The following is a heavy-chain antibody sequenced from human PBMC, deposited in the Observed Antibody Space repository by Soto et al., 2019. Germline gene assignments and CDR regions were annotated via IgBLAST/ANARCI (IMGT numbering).Heavy chain of an antibody. CDR3: ARDVGHCDPTSCSDYFDS. J-gene: IGHJ4*02. Sequence: PSETLSLTCAVYGGSFSGYYWSWIRQPPGKGLEWIGEINHSGGTNYNPSLKSRVTISLDTSKNHFSLRLTSVTPADTAVYYCARDVGHCDPTSCSDYFDSWGQGTPVTVSS. D-gene: IGHD2-2*01. CDR2: INHSGGT. CDR1: GGSFSGYY. V-gene: IGHV4-34*01.